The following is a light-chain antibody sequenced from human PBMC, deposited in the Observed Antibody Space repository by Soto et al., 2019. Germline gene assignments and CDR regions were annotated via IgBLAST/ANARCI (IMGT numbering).Light chain of an antibody. CDR2: DAS. CDR3: QQYNSYSWT. J-gene: IGKJ1*01. CDR1: QSISTW. Sequence: DIQMTQSPSTLSASVGDRVTITCRASQSISTWLAWYQQKPGTAPKVLIYDASRLESGVPSRYRGSGSGTEFTLTISSLQPADFATYYCQQYNSYSWTFGQGTKVEIK. V-gene: IGKV1-5*01.